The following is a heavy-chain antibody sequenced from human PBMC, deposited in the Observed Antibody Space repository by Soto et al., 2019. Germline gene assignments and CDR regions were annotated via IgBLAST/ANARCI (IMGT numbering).Heavy chain of an antibody. J-gene: IGHJ5*02. CDR2: IYYSGST. CDR3: ARTNVGSSGWDNWFDP. D-gene: IGHD6-25*01. Sequence: QVQLQESGPGLVKPSETLSLTCTVSGGSISSYYWSWIRQPPGKGLEWIGYIYYSGSTNYNPSLNSRVTISVDTSKNQFSLKLSSVTAADTAVYYCARTNVGSSGWDNWFDPWGQGNLGTVNS. CDR1: GGSISSYY. V-gene: IGHV4-59*01.